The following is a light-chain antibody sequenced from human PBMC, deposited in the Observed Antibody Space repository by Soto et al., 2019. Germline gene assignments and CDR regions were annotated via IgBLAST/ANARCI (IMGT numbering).Light chain of an antibody. CDR1: QSVSSS. J-gene: IGKJ3*01. CDR3: QQYNNCPFP. V-gene: IGKV3-15*01. Sequence: EIVMTQSPATLSVSPGERATLSCRASQSVSSSLAWYLQKPGQAPRLLLYGASTRATGIPARFSGSGSGTEFALTISSLQSEDFAGYYCQQYNNCPFPVGPGTKVDI. CDR2: GAS.